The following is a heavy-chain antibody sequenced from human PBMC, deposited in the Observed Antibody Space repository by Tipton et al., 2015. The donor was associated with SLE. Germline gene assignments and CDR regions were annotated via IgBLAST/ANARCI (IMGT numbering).Heavy chain of an antibody. CDR3: ARGPLGSYCLNV. CDR1: GGSFSGHY. V-gene: IGHV4-34*01. J-gene: IGHJ6*02. Sequence: TLSLTCAVYGGSFSGHYWSWIRQPPGKGLEWIGEINHSGSTNYNPSLKSRVTISVDTSKNQFSLKLSSVTAADTAVYYCARGPLGSYCLNVWGQGTTVTVSS. CDR2: INHSGST. D-gene: IGHD1-26*01.